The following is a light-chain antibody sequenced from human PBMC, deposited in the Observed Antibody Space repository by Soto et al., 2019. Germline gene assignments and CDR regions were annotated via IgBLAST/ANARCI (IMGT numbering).Light chain of an antibody. V-gene: IGLV2-14*01. J-gene: IGLJ1*01. CDR2: DVS. Sequence: LTQPASVSGSPGQSITISCAGTSNDVGGYTYVSWYQQHPGKAPKLMIYDVSNRPSGVSNRFSGSKSGNTASLTISGLQAEDEADYYCTSYTSSSTPYVFGGGTKVTVL. CDR3: TSYTSSSTPYV. CDR1: SNDVGGYTY.